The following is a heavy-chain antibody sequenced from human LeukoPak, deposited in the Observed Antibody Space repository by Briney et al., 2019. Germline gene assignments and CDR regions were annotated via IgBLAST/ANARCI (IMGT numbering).Heavy chain of an antibody. J-gene: IGHJ5*02. CDR2: IYYSGST. Sequence: SETLSLTCTVSGGSISSGDYYWSWIRQPPGKGLEWIGYIYYSGSTYYNPSLKSRVTISVDTSKNQFSLKLSSVTAADTAVYYCAREGYCSGGSCEWFDPWGQGTLVTVSS. CDR1: GGSISSGDYY. V-gene: IGHV4-30-4*01. D-gene: IGHD2-15*01. CDR3: AREGYCSGGSCEWFDP.